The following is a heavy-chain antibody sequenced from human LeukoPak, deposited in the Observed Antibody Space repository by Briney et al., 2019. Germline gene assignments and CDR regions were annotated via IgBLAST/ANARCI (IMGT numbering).Heavy chain of an antibody. CDR3: ATDPRRTYPWHGMDV. Sequence: GGSLRLSCAASGFTFDGYATHWVRQVPGKGLEWVSLITGDGAGTYYADSVKGRFTISRDNNKNSLYLQMNSLRTEDTALYYCATDPRRTYPWHGMDVWGQGTTVTVSS. J-gene: IGHJ6*02. CDR2: ITGDGAGT. CDR1: GFTFDGYA. V-gene: IGHV3-43*02.